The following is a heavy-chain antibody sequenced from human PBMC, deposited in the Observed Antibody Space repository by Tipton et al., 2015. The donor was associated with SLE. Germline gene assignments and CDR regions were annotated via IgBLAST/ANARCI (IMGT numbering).Heavy chain of an antibody. D-gene: IGHD4-17*01. CDR2: INHSGST. V-gene: IGHV4-34*01. CDR3: ARGLYGDEPGY. CDR1: GGALSGYF. Sequence: TLSLTCAVYGGALSGYFSSWVRHPPGEGLEWVGEINHSGSTNYNPSLKSRVTIPVDTSKNQFSLKLTSLTAADTAVYYCARGLYGDEPGYWGQGTLVTVSS. J-gene: IGHJ4*02.